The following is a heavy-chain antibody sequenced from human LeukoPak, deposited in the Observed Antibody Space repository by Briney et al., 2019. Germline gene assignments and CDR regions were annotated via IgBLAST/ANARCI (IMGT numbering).Heavy chain of an antibody. CDR1: GGTFSSYA. V-gene: IGHV1-69*05. CDR2: IIPIFGTA. Sequence: SVKVSCKASGGTFSSYAISWVRQAPGQGLEWMGGIIPIFGTANYAQKFQGRVTITTDESTSTAYMELRSLRSDDTAVYYCARVGDSSSWYWFDPWGQGTLVTVSS. CDR3: ARVGDSSSWYWFDP. J-gene: IGHJ5*02. D-gene: IGHD6-13*01.